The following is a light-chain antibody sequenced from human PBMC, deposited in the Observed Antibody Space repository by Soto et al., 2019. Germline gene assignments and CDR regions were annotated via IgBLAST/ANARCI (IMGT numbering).Light chain of an antibody. Sequence: QSALTQPPSASGSPGQSVTISCTGTSSDVGGYNYVSWYQQHPGKAPKLMIYEVSKRPSGVPDRFSGSKSGNTASLTVSGHQAEDEAEYYCSSYAGSNNLVFGGGTKVTVL. V-gene: IGLV2-8*01. CDR3: SSYAGSNNLV. CDR1: SSDVGGYNY. J-gene: IGLJ2*01. CDR2: EVS.